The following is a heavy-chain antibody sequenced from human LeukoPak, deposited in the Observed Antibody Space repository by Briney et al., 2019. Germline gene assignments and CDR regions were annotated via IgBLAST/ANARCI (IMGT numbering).Heavy chain of an antibody. CDR1: GGSISSYY. J-gene: IGHJ4*02. Sequence: SETLSLTCTVSGGSISSYYWSWIRQPPGKGLEWIGYIYYSGSTNYNPSLKSRVTISVDTSKNQFSLKLSSVTAADTAVYYCATYYYDGRGYYYFDYWGQGTLVTVSS. CDR3: ATYYYDGRGYYYFDY. CDR2: IYYSGST. V-gene: IGHV4-59*01. D-gene: IGHD3-22*01.